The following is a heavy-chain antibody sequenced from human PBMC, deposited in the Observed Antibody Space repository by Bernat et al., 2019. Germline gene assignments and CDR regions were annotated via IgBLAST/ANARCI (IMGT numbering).Heavy chain of an antibody. CDR2: INSDGSST. CDR1: GFTFSSYW. J-gene: IGHJ4*02. CDR3: ARVEYSIYYDFWSGYYL. V-gene: IGHV3-74*01. D-gene: IGHD3-3*01. Sequence: EVQLVESGGGLVQPGGSLRLSCAASGFTFSSYWMHWVRQAPGKGLVWVSRINSDGSSTSYADSVKGRFTISRDNAKNTLYLQMNSLRAKDTAVYYCARVEYSIYYDFWSGYYLWGQGTLVTVSS.